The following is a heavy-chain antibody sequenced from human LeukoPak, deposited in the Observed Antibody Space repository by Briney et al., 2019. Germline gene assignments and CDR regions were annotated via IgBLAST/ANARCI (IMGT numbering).Heavy chain of an antibody. V-gene: IGHV3-53*01. CDR2: MYTGGTT. Sequence: GGSLRLSCAASGFSVSVTHMSWVRQAPGKGLEWVSAMYTGGTTYYADSVTGRFTISRDNSKNTLYLHMNSLRVQDTAVYYCAKDEATSGGGLASWGQGTLVSVSS. CDR1: GFSVSVTH. CDR3: AKDEATSGGGLAS. J-gene: IGHJ4*02. D-gene: IGHD3-16*01.